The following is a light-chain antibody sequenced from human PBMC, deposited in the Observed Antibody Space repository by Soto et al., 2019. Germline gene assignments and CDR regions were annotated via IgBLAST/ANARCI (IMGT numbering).Light chain of an antibody. Sequence: EIVMTQSPGTLSVSTGQGATLSCRASHSVDSNLAWYQQKPGQAPRLLIFGASTRPTGIPDRFSGSGSGTEFTLTISSLQYEDFAVYYCQQYDKWPLTFGGGTNVDIK. V-gene: IGKV3D-15*01. CDR3: QQYDKWPLT. CDR1: HSVDSN. J-gene: IGKJ4*01. CDR2: GAS.